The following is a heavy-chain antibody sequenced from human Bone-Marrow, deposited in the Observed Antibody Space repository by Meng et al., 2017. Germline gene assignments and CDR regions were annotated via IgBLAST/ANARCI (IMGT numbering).Heavy chain of an antibody. D-gene: IGHD3-10*01. Sequence: ASVKVSCKASGGTFSSYAISWVRQAPGQGLEWMGGIIPNSGGTNYAQKFQGRVTMTRDTSISTAYMELSRLRSDDTAVYYCARDRGVYYGSGSYYLGFGDAFDIWGQGTMVTVSS. CDR1: GGTFSSYA. V-gene: IGHV1-2*02. J-gene: IGHJ3*02. CDR3: ARDRGVYYGSGSYYLGFGDAFDI. CDR2: IIPNSGGT.